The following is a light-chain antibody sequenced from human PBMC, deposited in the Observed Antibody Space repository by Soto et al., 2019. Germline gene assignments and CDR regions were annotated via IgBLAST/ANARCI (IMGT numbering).Light chain of an antibody. J-gene: IGKJ5*01. Sequence: EIVMTQSPATLSVSPGERATLSCRASQSISNNLAWYQQKPGQAPRLLIYDTSSRASGIPDRFSGSGSGTDFTLTIRRLETEDFAVFYCQQYGTSEIIFGQGTRLEIK. V-gene: IGKV3-20*01. CDR3: QQYGTSEII. CDR1: QSISNN. CDR2: DTS.